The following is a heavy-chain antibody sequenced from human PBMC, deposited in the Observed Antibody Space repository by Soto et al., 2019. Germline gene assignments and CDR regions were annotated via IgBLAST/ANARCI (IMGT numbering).Heavy chain of an antibody. CDR3: ARDPSTVDKLIGVWFDP. D-gene: IGHD4-4*01. V-gene: IGHV1-69*01. CDR2: IRPISDTT. J-gene: IGHJ5*02. CDR1: GDTFGRFN. Sequence: QIRLVQSGAEVGEPGSSVRVSCKASGDTFGRFNINWVRQAPGEGLEWMGGIRPISDTTNYAQKFQGRVTFTADSSTDTVYMKLSGVTSEDTAMYYCARDPSTVDKLIGVWFDPWGQGTLVTVSS.